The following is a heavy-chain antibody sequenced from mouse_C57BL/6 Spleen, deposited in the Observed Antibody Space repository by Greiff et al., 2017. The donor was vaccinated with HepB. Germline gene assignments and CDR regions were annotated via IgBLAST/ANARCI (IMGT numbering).Heavy chain of an antibody. Sequence: DVQLQESGGGLVQPGGSMKLSCVASGFTFSNYWMNWVRQSPEKGLEWVAQIRLKSDNYATHYAESVKGRFTISRDDSKSSVYLQMNNLRAEDTGIYYCTGSSVVVYYFDYWGQGTTLTVSS. J-gene: IGHJ2*01. CDR1: GFTFSNYW. CDR3: TGSSVVVYYFDY. D-gene: IGHD1-1*01. V-gene: IGHV6-3*01. CDR2: IRLKSDNYAT.